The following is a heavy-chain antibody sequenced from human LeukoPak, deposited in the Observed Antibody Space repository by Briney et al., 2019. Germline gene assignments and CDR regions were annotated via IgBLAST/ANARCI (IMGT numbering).Heavy chain of an antibody. Sequence: GGSLRLSCAASGFTVSSNYMSWVRQAPGKGLEWVSVIYSGGSTYYADSVKGRFTTSRDNSKSTLYLQMNSLRAEDTAVYYCARLSGYSKWFDPWGQGTLVTVSS. D-gene: IGHD3-3*01. J-gene: IGHJ5*02. V-gene: IGHV3-66*02. CDR2: IYSGGST. CDR3: ARLSGYSKWFDP. CDR1: GFTVSSNY.